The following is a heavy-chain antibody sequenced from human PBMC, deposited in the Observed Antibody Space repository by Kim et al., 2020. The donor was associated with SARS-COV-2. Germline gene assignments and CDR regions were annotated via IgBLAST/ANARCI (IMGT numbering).Heavy chain of an antibody. V-gene: IGHV3-33*01. D-gene: IGHD6-13*01. Sequence: GGSLRLSCAASGFTFSNYDIHWVRQAPGKGLEWVAVIWDDGSNKYYADSVKGRFTISRDNSKNTLYLQMNSLRAEDTAVYYCARVAPSSSCSEDYFDYWG. CDR3: ARVAPSSSCSEDYFDY. J-gene: IGHJ4*01. CDR1: GFTFSNYD. CDR2: IWDDGSNK.